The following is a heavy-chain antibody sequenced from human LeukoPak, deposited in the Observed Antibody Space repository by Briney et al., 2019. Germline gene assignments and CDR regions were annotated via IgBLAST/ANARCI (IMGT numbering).Heavy chain of an antibody. CDR2: ISWDGGST. V-gene: IGHV3-43D*03. J-gene: IGHJ6*02. D-gene: IGHD6-13*01. CDR3: AKDRGSSWSPLGYYYGMDV. Sequence: GGSLRLSCAASGFTFDDYAMHWVRHAPGKGLEWVSLISWDGGSTYYADSVKGRFTISRDNSKNSLYLQMNSLRAEDTALYYCAKDRGSSWSPLGYYYGMDVWGQGTTVTVSS. CDR1: GFTFDDYA.